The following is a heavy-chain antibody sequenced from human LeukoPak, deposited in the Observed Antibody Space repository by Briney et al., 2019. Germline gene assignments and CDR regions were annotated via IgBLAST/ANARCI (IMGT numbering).Heavy chain of an antibody. V-gene: IGHV4-59*01. CDR1: GDSISSYY. D-gene: IGHD6-19*01. J-gene: IGHJ4*02. CDR2: IYSSGST. CDR3: ARVNPEGIAVAGSFDY. Sequence: PSETLSLTCTVSGDSISSYYWSWIRQSPGKGLEWIGYIYSSGSTNYDPSLKSRVTILVDTSKNQFSLKLSPVTAADTAVYYCARVNPEGIAVAGSFDYWGQGTLVTVSS.